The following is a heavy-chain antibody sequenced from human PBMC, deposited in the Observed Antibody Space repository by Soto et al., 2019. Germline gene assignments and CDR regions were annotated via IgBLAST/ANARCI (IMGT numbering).Heavy chain of an antibody. CDR2: INVLNGNT. J-gene: IGHJ5*01. CDR1: GYSFTTYP. CDR3: ARRQSSSWYDS. Sequence: QVQLLQSGAEVKKPGASVKVSCKTSGYSFTTYPMHWVRQAPGQRPEWMGWINVLNGNTKYSPKFQGRVTISMDTSASTTYMELRSLKSADTAVYYCARRQSSSWYDSWGQGTLVTVSS. V-gene: IGHV1-3*01. D-gene: IGHD3-10*01.